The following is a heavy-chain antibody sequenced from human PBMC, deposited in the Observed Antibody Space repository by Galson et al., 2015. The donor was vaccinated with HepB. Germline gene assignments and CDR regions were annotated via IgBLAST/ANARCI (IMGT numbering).Heavy chain of an antibody. J-gene: IGHJ6*02. V-gene: IGHV4-59*01. CDR2: IYYSGST. D-gene: IGHD3-3*01. Sequence: TLSLTCTVSGGSISTYYWSWIRQPPGEGLEWIGYIYYSGSTNYNPSLKSRVTISVDTSKKEFSLKLSSVTAADTAVYYCARGGPLGDFWSGNYKPVHYKYYYGMDVWGQGTTVTVSS. CDR3: ARGGPLGDFWSGNYKPVHYKYYYGMDV. CDR1: GGSISTYY.